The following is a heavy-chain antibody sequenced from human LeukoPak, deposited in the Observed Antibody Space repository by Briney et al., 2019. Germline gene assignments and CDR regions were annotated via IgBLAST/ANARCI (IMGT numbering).Heavy chain of an antibody. CDR2: IIPILGIA. J-gene: IGHJ4*02. D-gene: IGHD4-17*01. V-gene: IGHV1-69*04. Sequence: SVKVSCKASGGTFSSYAISWVRQALGQGLEWMGRIIPILGIANYAQKFQGRVTITADKSTSTAYMELSSLRSEDTAVYYCAREDYGDPKGFDYWGQGTLVTVSS. CDR1: GGTFSSYA. CDR3: AREDYGDPKGFDY.